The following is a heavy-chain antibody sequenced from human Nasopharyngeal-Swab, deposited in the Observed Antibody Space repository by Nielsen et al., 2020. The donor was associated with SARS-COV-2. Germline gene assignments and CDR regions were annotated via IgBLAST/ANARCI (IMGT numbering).Heavy chain of an antibody. V-gene: IGHV1-24*01. J-gene: IGHJ4*02. CDR3: ATILSDGWTPFDY. CDR2: FDPEDGET. Sequence: ASVKVSCKVSGYTLTELSMHWVRQAPGKGLEWMGGFDPEDGETIYAQKFQGRVTMTEDTSTDTAYMELSSLRPEDTAVYYCATILSDGWTPFDYWGQGTLVTVSS. CDR1: GYTLTELS. D-gene: IGHD5-24*01.